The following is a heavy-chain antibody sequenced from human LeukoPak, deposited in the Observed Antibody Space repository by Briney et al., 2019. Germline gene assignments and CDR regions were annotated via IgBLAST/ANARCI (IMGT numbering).Heavy chain of an antibody. V-gene: IGHV5-51*01. D-gene: IGHD2-2*01. CDR2: IYPGDSDT. Sequence: GESLKISCKGSGYSFTSYWIGWVRQMPGKGLDWMGIIYPGDSDTRYSPSFQGQVTISADKSISTAYLQWSSLKASDTAMYYCARPGYCSSTSCSNWFDPWGQGTLVTVSS. J-gene: IGHJ5*02. CDR1: GYSFTSYW. CDR3: ARPGYCSSTSCSNWFDP.